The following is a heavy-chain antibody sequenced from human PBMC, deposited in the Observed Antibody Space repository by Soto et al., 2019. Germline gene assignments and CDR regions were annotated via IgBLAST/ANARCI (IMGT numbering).Heavy chain of an antibody. J-gene: IGHJ4*02. CDR3: ARDAGIAARQGFDY. D-gene: IGHD6-6*01. V-gene: IGHV3-33*01. CDR2: IWYDGSNK. Sequence: VQLVESGGGVVQPGRSLRLSCAASGFTFSSYGMHWIRQAPGKGLEWVAVIWYDGSNKYYADSVKGRFTISRDNSKNTLYLQMNSLRAEDTAVYYCARDAGIAARQGFDYWGQGTLVTVSS. CDR1: GFTFSSYG.